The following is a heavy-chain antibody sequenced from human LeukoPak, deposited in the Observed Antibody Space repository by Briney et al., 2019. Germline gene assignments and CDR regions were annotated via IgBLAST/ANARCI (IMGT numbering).Heavy chain of an antibody. D-gene: IGHD5-24*01. Sequence: GGSLRLSCAASGFTFSSYGMSWVRQAPGKWLEWVSAISGSGGSTYYADSVKGRFTISRDNSKNTLYLQMNSLRAEDTAVYYCAKGHRWLQFNPNYFDYWGQGTLVTVSS. CDR2: ISGSGGST. J-gene: IGHJ4*02. V-gene: IGHV3-23*01. CDR3: AKGHRWLQFNPNYFDY. CDR1: GFTFSSYG.